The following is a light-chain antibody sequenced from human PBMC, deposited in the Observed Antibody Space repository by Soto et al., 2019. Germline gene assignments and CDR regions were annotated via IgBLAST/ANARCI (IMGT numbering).Light chain of an antibody. J-gene: IGLJ3*02. V-gene: IGLV4-69*01. CDR2: LNSDGSH. CDR1: SGHSNYA. Sequence: QSVLTQSPSASASLGASVKLTCTLSSGHSNYAIAWHQQQPKKGPRYLMKLNSDGSHSKGDGIPDRFSGSSSGAERYLTISSLQSEDEADYYCQTWGTGIQVFGGGTKLTVL. CDR3: QTWGTGIQV.